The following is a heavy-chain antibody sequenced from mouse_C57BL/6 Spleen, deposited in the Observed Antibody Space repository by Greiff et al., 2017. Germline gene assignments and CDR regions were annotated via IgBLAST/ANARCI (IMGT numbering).Heavy chain of an antibody. D-gene: IGHD1-1*01. CDR2: IDPSDSYT. Sequence: VQLQQPGAELVMPGASVKLSCKASGYTFTSYWMHWVKQRPGQGLEWIGEIDPSDSYTNYNQKFKGKSTLTVDKSSSTTYMQLSSLTSEDSAVYYSARSYGSKAWFAYWGQGTLVTVSA. CDR1: GYTFTSYW. V-gene: IGHV1-69*01. CDR3: ARSYGSKAWFAY. J-gene: IGHJ3*01.